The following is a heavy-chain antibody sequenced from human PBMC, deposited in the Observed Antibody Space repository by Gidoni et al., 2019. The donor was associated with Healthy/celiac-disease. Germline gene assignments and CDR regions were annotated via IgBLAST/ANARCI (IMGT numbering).Heavy chain of an antibody. D-gene: IGHD2-2*01. J-gene: IGHJ3*02. CDR2: ISAYNGNN. V-gene: IGHV1-18*01. CDR3: ARIIVVVPGHAFYI. Sequence: QVQLVQSGAEVKKPGASVPVSCKAYDYTFTSYVISWVRQAPGQGLEWMGGISAYNGNNNYATKLQGIVTMTTDTSKSTASMELWSLRSDDTAVYYCARIIVVVPGHAFYIWVQGTMVTVSS. CDR1: DYTFTSYV.